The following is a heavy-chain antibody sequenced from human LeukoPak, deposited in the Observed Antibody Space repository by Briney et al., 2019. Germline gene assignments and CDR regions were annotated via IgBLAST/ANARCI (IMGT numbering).Heavy chain of an antibody. Sequence: PGGSLRLSCAASGFTLSSYSMNWVRQAPGKGLEWVAVISYDGSNKYYADSVKGRFTISRDNSKNTLYLQMNSLRAGDTAVYYCARDGSGSYGHAFDIWGQGTMVTVSS. CDR3: ARDGSGSYGHAFDI. J-gene: IGHJ3*02. V-gene: IGHV3-30*03. CDR1: GFTLSSYS. CDR2: ISYDGSNK. D-gene: IGHD3-10*01.